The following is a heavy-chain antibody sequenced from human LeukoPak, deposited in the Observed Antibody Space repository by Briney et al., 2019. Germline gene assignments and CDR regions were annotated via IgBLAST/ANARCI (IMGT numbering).Heavy chain of an antibody. V-gene: IGHV1-46*01. CDR2: INPSGGST. J-gene: IGHJ4*02. Sequence: ASVKVSCKASGYTFTSYYMHWVRQAPGQGLEWMGIINPSGGSTSYAQKFQGRVTITRDTSASTAYMELSSLRSEDTAVYYCARVLHGDILGGYDPNYYFDYWGQGTLVTVSS. CDR1: GYTFTSYY. CDR3: ARVLHGDILGGYDPNYYFDY. D-gene: IGHD5-12*01.